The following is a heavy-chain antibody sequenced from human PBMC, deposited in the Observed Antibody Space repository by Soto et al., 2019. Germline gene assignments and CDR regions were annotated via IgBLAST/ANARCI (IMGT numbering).Heavy chain of an antibody. CDR3: ARALMDLFYDI. J-gene: IGHJ3*02. CDR2: LSAYNGNT. V-gene: IGHV1-18*01. Sequence: ASVKVSFKASGYTFSSYDLNWVRQAPGQGLEWMGWLSAYNGNTNYAQKLQGRVTMTTDTSTSTAYMELRSLRSDDTAVYYCARALMDLFYDIGGKGKMVTASS. CDR1: GYTFSSYD. D-gene: IGHD2-8*01.